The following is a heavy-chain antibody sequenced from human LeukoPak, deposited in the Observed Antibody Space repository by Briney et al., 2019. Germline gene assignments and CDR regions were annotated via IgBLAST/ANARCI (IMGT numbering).Heavy chain of an antibody. D-gene: IGHD6-13*01. CDR2: ISSSSSYI. Sequence: PGGSLRLSCAASGFTFSSYSMNWVRQAPGKGLEWVSSISSSSSYIYYADSMKGRFTISRDNAKNSLYLQMNSLRAEDTAVYYCARDRGIAAAGRSNYFDYWGQGTLVTVSS. CDR1: GFTFSSYS. V-gene: IGHV3-21*01. J-gene: IGHJ4*02. CDR3: ARDRGIAAAGRSNYFDY.